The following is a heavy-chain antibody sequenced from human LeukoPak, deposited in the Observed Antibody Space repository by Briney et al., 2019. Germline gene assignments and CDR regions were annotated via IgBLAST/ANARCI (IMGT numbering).Heavy chain of an antibody. D-gene: IGHD5-24*01. CDR2: IKQDGSEK. Sequence: GGSLRPSCAASGFTFSSYWMSWVRQAPGKGLEWVANIKQDGSEKYYVDSVKGRFTISRDNAKNTLYLQMNSLRAEDTAVYYCASIGDGYNANFDYWGQGTLVTVSS. CDR3: ASIGDGYNANFDY. V-gene: IGHV3-7*01. J-gene: IGHJ4*02. CDR1: GFTFSSYW.